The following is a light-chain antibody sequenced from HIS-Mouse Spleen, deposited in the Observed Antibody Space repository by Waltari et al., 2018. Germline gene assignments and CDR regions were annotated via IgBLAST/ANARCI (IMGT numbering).Light chain of an antibody. CDR3: AAWDDSLNGWV. CDR2: SNN. CDR1: RSNLRSHT. V-gene: IGLV1-44*01. J-gene: IGLJ3*02. Sequence: QSVLTQPPSASGTPGQRVNISCSGSRSNLRSHTVNWYPQLPGPAPKLLIYSNNQRPSGVPDRFSGSKSGTSASLAISGLQSEDEADYYCAAWDDSLNGWVFGGGTKLTVL.